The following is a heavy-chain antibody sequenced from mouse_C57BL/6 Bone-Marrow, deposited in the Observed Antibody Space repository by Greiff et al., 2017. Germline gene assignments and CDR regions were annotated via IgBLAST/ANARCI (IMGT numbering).Heavy chain of an antibody. CDR2: ISSKSSNYAT. V-gene: IGHV10-3*01. J-gene: IGHJ3*01. Sequence: EVKLVESGGGLVQPKGSLKLSCAASGFTFNTYAMHWVRQAPGKGLEWVARISSKSSNYATYYADSVKDRFTISRDDSQSMLYLQMNNLKTEDTAMYYCVRNYYYGSRTGFADWGQGTLVTVSA. CDR3: VRNYYYGSRTGFAD. D-gene: IGHD1-1*01. CDR1: GFTFNTYA.